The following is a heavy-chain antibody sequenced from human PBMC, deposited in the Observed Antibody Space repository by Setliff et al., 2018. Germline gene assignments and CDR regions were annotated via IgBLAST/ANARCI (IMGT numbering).Heavy chain of an antibody. Sequence: GASVKVSCKASQYTFTAYYLHWVRQAPGQGLEWMGWINPNNGGTKYAQKFQGRVTMTRDTSISTGYMELSRLIYDETAVYYCARSPNRTTGSHYLGYYYYYMDFWGKGTTVTVSS. D-gene: IGHD1-26*01. CDR1: QYTFTAYY. CDR2: INPNNGGT. CDR3: ARSPNRTTGSHYLGYYYYYMDF. J-gene: IGHJ6*03. V-gene: IGHV1-2*02.